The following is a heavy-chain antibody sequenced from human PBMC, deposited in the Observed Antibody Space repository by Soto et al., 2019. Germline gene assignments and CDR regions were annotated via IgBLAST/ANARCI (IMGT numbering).Heavy chain of an antibody. J-gene: IGHJ6*02. CDR1: GGSFSGYY. Sequence: SETLSLTCAVYGGSFSGYYWSWIRQPPGKGLEWIGEINHSGSTNYNPSLKSRVTISVDTSKNQFSLKLSSVTAADAAVYYCARGAPNYSNLNYYYYYGMDVWGQVTTVT. V-gene: IGHV4-34*01. CDR2: INHSGST. D-gene: IGHD4-4*01. CDR3: ARGAPNYSNLNYYYYYGMDV.